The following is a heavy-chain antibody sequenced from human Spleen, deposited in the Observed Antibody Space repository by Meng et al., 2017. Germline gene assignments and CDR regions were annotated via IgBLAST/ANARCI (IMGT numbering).Heavy chain of an antibody. CDR2: IYYSGSA. Sequence: QLQESDPGLLKPSETLSLTCTVSVGSISSTNYYWAWIRQPPGKGLEYVGSIYYSGSAFYNPSLKSRITISIDTSKNQFSLKLTSVTAADTAVYYCCTQQHYNWFDPWGQGTLVTVSS. CDR3: CTQQHYNWFDP. CDR1: VGSISSTNYY. J-gene: IGHJ5*02. V-gene: IGHV4-39*07. D-gene: IGHD2-8*01.